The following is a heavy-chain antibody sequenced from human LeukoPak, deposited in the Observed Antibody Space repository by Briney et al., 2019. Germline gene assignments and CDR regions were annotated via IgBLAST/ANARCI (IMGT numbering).Heavy chain of an antibody. CDR1: GFTFSSYA. CDR3: ARASGPFDY. CDR2: ISYDGSNK. Sequence: GSLRLSCAASGFTFSSYAMHWVRQAPGKGLEWVAVISYDGSNKYYADSVKDRFTISRDNSKNTLYLQMNSLRAEDTAVYSCARASGPFDYWGQGTLVTVSS. D-gene: IGHD3-10*01. J-gene: IGHJ4*02. V-gene: IGHV3-30-3*01.